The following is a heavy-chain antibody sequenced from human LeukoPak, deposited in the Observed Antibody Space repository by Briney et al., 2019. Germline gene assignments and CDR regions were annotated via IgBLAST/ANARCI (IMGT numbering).Heavy chain of an antibody. J-gene: IGHJ6*02. V-gene: IGHV4-59*01. D-gene: IGHD4-17*01. CDR3: AREDPQTTVPEGMDV. Sequence: NPSETLSLTCTVSGGSISTYYWSWIRQLPGKGLEWIGYIYYTGTTNYNPSLRSRVTISVDTSRNQFSLRLSSVTAADTAVYYCAREDPQTTVPEGMDVWGHGTTVIVSS. CDR2: IYYTGTT. CDR1: GGSISTYY.